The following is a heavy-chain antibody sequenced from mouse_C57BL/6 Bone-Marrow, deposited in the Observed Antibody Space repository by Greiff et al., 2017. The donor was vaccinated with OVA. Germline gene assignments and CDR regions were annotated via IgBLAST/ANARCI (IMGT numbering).Heavy chain of an antibody. J-gene: IGHJ2*01. CDR3: ARHDYYYGSSLYYFDY. D-gene: IGHD1-1*01. Sequence: EVQVVESGGDLVKPGGSLKLSCAASGFTFSSYGMSWVRQTPDKRLEWVATISSGGSYTYYPDSVKGRFTISRDNAKNTLYLQMSSLKSEDTAMYYCARHDYYYGSSLYYFDYWGQGTTLTVSS. V-gene: IGHV5-6*01. CDR2: ISSGGSYT. CDR1: GFTFSSYG.